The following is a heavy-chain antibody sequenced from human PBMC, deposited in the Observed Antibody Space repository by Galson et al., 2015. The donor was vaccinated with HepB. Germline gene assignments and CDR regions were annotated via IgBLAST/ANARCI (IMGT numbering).Heavy chain of an antibody. CDR2: IYYSGNT. CDR3: ARLDSSGYNIHYSLDV. D-gene: IGHD3-22*01. CDR1: GGSISSGNYY. J-gene: IGHJ6*02. V-gene: IGHV4-30-4*01. Sequence: LSLTCTVSGGSISSGNYYWSWIRQPPGKGLEWIGFIYYSGNTDSNPSLKSRVTISIDTSKNQFSLKLSSVTAADTAVYYCARLDSSGYNIHYSLDVWGQGTTVTVSS.